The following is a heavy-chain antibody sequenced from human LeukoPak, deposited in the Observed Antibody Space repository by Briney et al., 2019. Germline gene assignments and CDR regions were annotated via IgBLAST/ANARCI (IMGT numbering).Heavy chain of an antibody. V-gene: IGHV1-24*01. CDR1: GYTLTELS. CDR3: ATDPVDSSGYSPYYY. CDR2: FDPEDGET. D-gene: IGHD3-22*01. Sequence: GASVKVSCKVSGYTLTELSMHWVRQAPGKGLEWMGGFDPEDGETIYAQKFQGRVTMTEDTSTDTAYMELSSLRSEDTAVYYCATDPVDSSGYSPYYYWGQGTLVTVSS. J-gene: IGHJ4*02.